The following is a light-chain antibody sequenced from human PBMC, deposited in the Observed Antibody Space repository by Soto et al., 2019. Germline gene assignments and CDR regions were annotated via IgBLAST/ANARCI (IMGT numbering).Light chain of an antibody. CDR1: SSDVGTYNL. CDR3: CSYAGSSTYD. V-gene: IGLV2-23*01. J-gene: IGLJ1*01. CDR2: EGS. Sequence: QSVLTQPASVSGSPGQSITISCTGTSSDVGTYNLVSWYQHHPGKAPKLMIYEGSKRPSGVSNRFSGSKSGNTASLTISGLQAEDEADYYCCSYAGSSTYDFGTGNKV.